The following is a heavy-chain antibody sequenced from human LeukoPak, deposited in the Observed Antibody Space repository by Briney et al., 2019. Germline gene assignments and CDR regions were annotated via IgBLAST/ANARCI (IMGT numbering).Heavy chain of an antibody. CDR2: FDPEDGET. Sequence: ASVKVSCKVSGYTLTELSMHWVRQAPGQGLEWMGGFDPEDGETIYAQKFQGRVTMTADTSTHTAYMELSSLRSEDTAVYYCATERYGMDVWGERTTVTVSS. J-gene: IGHJ6*04. CDR3: ATERYGMDV. V-gene: IGHV1-24*01. CDR1: GYTLTELS.